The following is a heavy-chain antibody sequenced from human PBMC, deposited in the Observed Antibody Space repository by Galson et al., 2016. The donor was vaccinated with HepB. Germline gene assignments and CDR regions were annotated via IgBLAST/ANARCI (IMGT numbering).Heavy chain of an antibody. D-gene: IGHD6-19*01. CDR1: EFTFDDYA. CDR3: AKDYSSGWFGAGGFEH. Sequence: SLRLSCAASEFTFDDYAMHWVRQAPGKGLEWVSGISWNSGSSGYADSVKGRFTVSRDNAKNSLYLRMNSLRAEDTAFYFCAKDYSSGWFGAGGFEHWGQGTLVTVSS. CDR2: ISWNSGSS. V-gene: IGHV3-9*01. J-gene: IGHJ4*02.